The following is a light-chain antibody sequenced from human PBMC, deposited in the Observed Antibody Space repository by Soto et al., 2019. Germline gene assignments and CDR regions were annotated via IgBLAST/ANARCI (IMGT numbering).Light chain of an antibody. J-gene: IGKJ5*01. CDR1: QSISTW. CDR2: KAS. V-gene: IGKV1-5*03. Sequence: DIQMTQSPSTLSASAGDRVTITCRASQSISTWLAWYQQKPGRAPKLLIYKASSLESGVPSRFSGSGSGTEFTLTISSLQPDDFATYYCQQYENLPTFGQGTRLEIK. CDR3: QQYENLPT.